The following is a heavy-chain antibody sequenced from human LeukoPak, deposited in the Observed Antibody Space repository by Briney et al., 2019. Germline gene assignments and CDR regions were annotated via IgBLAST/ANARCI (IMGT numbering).Heavy chain of an antibody. CDR1: GFTVSSNY. D-gene: IGHD3-3*01. Sequence: GGSLRLSCAASGFTVSSNYMSWVRQAPGKGLEWVSVIYSGGSTYYADSVKGRFTISRDNSKNTLYLQMNSLRAEDTAVYYCARGYDFWSGSPGYDYWGQGNLVTVSS. CDR3: ARGYDFWSGSPGYDY. CDR2: IYSGGST. J-gene: IGHJ4*02. V-gene: IGHV3-66*02.